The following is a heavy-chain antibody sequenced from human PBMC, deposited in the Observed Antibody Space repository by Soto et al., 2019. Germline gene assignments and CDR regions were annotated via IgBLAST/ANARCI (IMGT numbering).Heavy chain of an antibody. V-gene: IGHV4-39*07. CDR2: IFYSGST. Sequence: SETLSLTCTVSSGSISSTIYSWDWIRQPPGKGLEWIGSIFYSGSTYYNPSLKSRVTISIDRSKNQFSLKLSSVTAADTAVYYCAGVPDYWGQGILVTVSS. CDR3: AGVPDY. J-gene: IGHJ4*02. D-gene: IGHD2-2*01. CDR1: SGSISSTIYS.